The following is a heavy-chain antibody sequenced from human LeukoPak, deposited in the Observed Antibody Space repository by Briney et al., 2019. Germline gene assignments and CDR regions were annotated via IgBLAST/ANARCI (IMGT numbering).Heavy chain of an antibody. D-gene: IGHD2-21*02. Sequence: SQTLSLTCNVSGGSISSGDKYWSWLRQPPGKGLEWIGYIYYSGSTYYNPSLKSRLTLSVDTSENQFSLHLTSVTAADTAVYFYARVTRWAGLDFWGQGTLVTVSS. V-gene: IGHV4-30-4*01. CDR2: IYYSGST. J-gene: IGHJ4*02. CDR3: ARVTRWAGLDF. CDR1: GGSISSGDKY.